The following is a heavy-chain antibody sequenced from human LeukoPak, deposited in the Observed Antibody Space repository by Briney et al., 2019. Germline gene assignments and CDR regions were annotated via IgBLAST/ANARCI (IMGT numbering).Heavy chain of an antibody. Sequence: GESLKISXKGSGYSFTSYWIGWVRQTPGKGLEWMGIIYPGDSDTRYSPSFQGQVTISADKSISTAYLQWSSLKASDTAMYYCARHRGLGYCSSTSCYDAFDIWGQGTMVTVSS. CDR2: IYPGDSDT. D-gene: IGHD2-2*01. CDR1: GYSFTSYW. CDR3: ARHRGLGYCSSTSCYDAFDI. J-gene: IGHJ3*02. V-gene: IGHV5-51*01.